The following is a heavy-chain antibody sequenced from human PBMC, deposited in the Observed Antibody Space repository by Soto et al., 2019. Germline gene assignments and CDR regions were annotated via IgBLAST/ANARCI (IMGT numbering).Heavy chain of an antibody. J-gene: IGHJ6*02. CDR1: GYTFTGYY. D-gene: IGHD1-26*01. CDR3: AREGEGATVPYYYYGMDV. Sequence: ASVKVSCKASGYTFTGYYMHWVRQAPGQGLEWMGWINPNSGGTKYAQKFQGRVTMTRDTSISTAYMELSRLRSDDTAVYYCAREGEGATVPYYYYGMDVWGQGTTVTVSS. V-gene: IGHV1-2*02. CDR2: INPNSGGT.